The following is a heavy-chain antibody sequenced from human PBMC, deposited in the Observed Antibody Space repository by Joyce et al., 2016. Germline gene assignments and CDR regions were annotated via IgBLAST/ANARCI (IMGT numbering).Heavy chain of an antibody. CDR2: IEHSGST. D-gene: IGHD3-16*01. CDR3: ARALNSEGGFWAPLGY. Sequence: QAQLQQWGAGLLKPSETLSPTCAVYGGSFDGYRWSWIRQPPGKGLEWIGEIEHSGSTNYSPYLKSRVTISVDTSKNQFSLNLTAVTAADTAVYYCARALNSEGGFWAPLGYWGQGSLVTVSS. CDR1: GGSFDGYR. V-gene: IGHV4-34*01. J-gene: IGHJ4*02.